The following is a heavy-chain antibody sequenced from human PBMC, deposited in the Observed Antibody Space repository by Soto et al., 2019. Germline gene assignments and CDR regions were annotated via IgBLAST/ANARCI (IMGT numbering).Heavy chain of an antibody. CDR2: IDPSDSYT. J-gene: IGHJ5*02. CDR1: GYSCTSYG. D-gene: IGHD6-6*01. CDR3: ARHLDSSSSGWFDP. Sequence: GESLKISCKGSGYSCTSYGVSWVRQMPGKGLEWMGRIDPSDSYTNYSPSFQGHVTISVDKSISTAYLQWSSLKASDTAMYYCARHLDSSSSGWFDPWGQGTLVTVSS. V-gene: IGHV5-10-1*01.